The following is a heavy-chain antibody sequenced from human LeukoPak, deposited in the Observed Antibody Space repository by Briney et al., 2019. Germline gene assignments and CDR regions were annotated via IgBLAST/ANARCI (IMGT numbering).Heavy chain of an antibody. J-gene: IGHJ4*02. CDR1: GLTFSSYE. Sequence: GGSLRLSCAASGLTFSSYEMNWVRQAPGKGLEWVSYISSSGSSIYYADSVKGRFTISRDNAKNSLYLQMNSLRAEDTAVYYCARDRHNDITMVRDYYFDYWGQGTLVTVSS. CDR2: ISSSGSSI. CDR3: ARDRHNDITMVRDYYFDY. D-gene: IGHD3-10*01. V-gene: IGHV3-48*03.